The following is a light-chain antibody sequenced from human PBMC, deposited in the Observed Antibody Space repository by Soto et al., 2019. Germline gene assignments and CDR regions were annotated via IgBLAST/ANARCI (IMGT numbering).Light chain of an antibody. CDR1: QSVSNN. J-gene: IGKJ4*01. CDR2: AAS. Sequence: EIVLTQSPGTLSLSPGERATLSCRASQSVSNNYLAWYQQKPGQAPRLLIYAASTGATGVPARFSGSGAGTEFTLTISDLQSEDFAVYFCQHYDIWPLTFGGGTKVDIK. CDR3: QHYDIWPLT. V-gene: IGKV3-15*01.